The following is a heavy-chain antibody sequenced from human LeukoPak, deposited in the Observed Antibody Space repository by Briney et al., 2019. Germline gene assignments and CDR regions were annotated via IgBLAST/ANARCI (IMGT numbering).Heavy chain of an antibody. Sequence: AATVKVSCKVSGYTLTELSMHWVRQAPGKGLEWMGGFDPEDGETIYAQKFQGRVTMTEDTSTDTAYMQLSSLRSEDTAVYYCATNWRDSSGWSTFDYWGQGTPVTVSS. V-gene: IGHV1-24*01. CDR2: FDPEDGET. J-gene: IGHJ4*02. CDR3: ATNWRDSSGWSTFDY. D-gene: IGHD6-19*01. CDR1: GYTLTELS.